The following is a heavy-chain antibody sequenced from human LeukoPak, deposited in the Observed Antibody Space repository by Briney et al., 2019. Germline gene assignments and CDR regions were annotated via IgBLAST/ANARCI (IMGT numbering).Heavy chain of an antibody. CDR2: LYSGGST. CDR1: GFTVSSNY. V-gene: IGHV3-66*01. J-gene: IGHJ6*02. D-gene: IGHD3-22*01. CDR3: ARGPITMSREWSDYYYYYGMDV. Sequence: QSGGSLRLSCAASGFTVSSNYMSWVRQAPGKGLEWVSVLYSGGSTYYADSVKGRFTISRDNSKNTLYLQMNSLRAEDTAVYYCARGPITMSREWSDYYYYYGMDVWGQGTTVAVSS.